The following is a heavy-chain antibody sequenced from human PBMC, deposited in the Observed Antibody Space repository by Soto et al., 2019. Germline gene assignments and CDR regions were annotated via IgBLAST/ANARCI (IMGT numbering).Heavy chain of an antibody. D-gene: IGHD3-3*01. J-gene: IGHJ4*02. CDR3: ARGLFLDY. CDR2: INEDESNT. CDR1: GFTLSNYW. Sequence: EVQLVESGGGLVQPGGSLRLTCATSGFTLSNYWMHWVRQAPGKGPVWVSRINEDESNTNYADSVKGRFTISRDNAKNTLYLQMNSLRAEDTAVYYCARGLFLDYWAQGTRVTVSS. V-gene: IGHV3-74*01.